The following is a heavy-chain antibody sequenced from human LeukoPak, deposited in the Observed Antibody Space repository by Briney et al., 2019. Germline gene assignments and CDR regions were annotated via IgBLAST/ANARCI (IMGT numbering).Heavy chain of an antibody. CDR1: GFTFSTYA. CDR3: AKPPILVRGAPDY. CDR2: ISGSGDNT. D-gene: IGHD3-10*01. V-gene: IGHV3-23*01. Sequence: GGSLRLSCAASGFTFSTYAMTWVRQAPGKGLEWVSGISGSGDNTYYADSVQGRFTISRDNSKNTLQLQMNILTAEAAAIYYAAKPPILVRGAPDYSGQGTLVTVSS. J-gene: IGHJ4*02.